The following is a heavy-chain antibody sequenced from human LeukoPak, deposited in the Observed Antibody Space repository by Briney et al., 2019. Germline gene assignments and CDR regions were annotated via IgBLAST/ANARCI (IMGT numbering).Heavy chain of an antibody. CDR1: GGSFSGYY. V-gene: IGHV4-34*01. CDR3: ARHPTSSGWTFDY. D-gene: IGHD6-19*01. Sequence: SETLSLTCAVYGGSFSGYYWSWIRQPPGKGLEWIGEINHSGSTNYNPSLKSRVTISVDTSKNQFSLKLSSVTAADTAVYYCARHPTSSGWTFDYWGQGTLVTVSS. CDR2: INHSGST. J-gene: IGHJ4*02.